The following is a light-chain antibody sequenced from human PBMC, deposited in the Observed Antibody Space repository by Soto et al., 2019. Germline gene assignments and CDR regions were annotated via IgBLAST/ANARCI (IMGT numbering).Light chain of an antibody. Sequence: QSALTQPASVSGSPGQSITISCTGTSSDVGAYNYVSWYQHHPGNAPKLMIFDVSSRPSGVPNRFSGSKSDNTASLTISGLQTEDEADYYCSSYRSSRSYVFGTGTKVTVL. CDR1: SSDVGAYNY. CDR3: SSYRSSRSYV. J-gene: IGLJ1*01. CDR2: DVS. V-gene: IGLV2-14*01.